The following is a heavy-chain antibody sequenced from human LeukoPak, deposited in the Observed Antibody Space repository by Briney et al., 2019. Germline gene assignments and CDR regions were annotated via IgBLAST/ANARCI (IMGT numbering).Heavy chain of an antibody. CDR1: GGSISSSSYY. V-gene: IGHV4-39*01. D-gene: IGHD3-10*01. CDR2: IYYSGST. CDR3: ARHDTRLGVPYYFDY. J-gene: IGHJ4*02. Sequence: SETLSLTCTVSGGSISSSSYYWGWIRQPPGKGLEWIGSIYYSGSTYYNPSLKSRVTISVDTSKNQFSLKLSSVTAADTAVYYCARHDTRLGVPYYFDYWGQGTLVTVYS.